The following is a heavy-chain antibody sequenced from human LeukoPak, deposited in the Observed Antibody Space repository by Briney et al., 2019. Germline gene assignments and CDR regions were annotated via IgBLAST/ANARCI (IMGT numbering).Heavy chain of an antibody. Sequence: PSETLSLTCTVSGGSISSSSYYWGWIRQPPGKGLEWIGSIYYSGSTYYNPSLKSRVTISVDTSKNQFSLKLSSVTAADTAVYYCARDTFTLAYCGGDCYSFDYWGQGTLVTVSS. CDR2: IYYSGST. CDR3: ARDTFTLAYCGGDCYSFDY. CDR1: GGSISSSSYY. D-gene: IGHD2-21*02. J-gene: IGHJ4*02. V-gene: IGHV4-39*07.